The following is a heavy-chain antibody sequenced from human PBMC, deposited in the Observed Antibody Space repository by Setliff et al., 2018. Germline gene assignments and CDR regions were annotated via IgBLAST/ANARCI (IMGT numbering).Heavy chain of an antibody. V-gene: IGHV4-59*01. J-gene: IGHJ4*02. CDR1: GGSISSYY. CDR2: MYYSGST. Sequence: ETLSLTCTVSGGSISSYYWSWIRQPPGKGLEWIGYMYYSGSTNYNPSLKSRVTISVDTSKNQFSLKLSSVTAADTAVYYCAGSTYYYGSGTYSASDYWGQGTLVTVSS. D-gene: IGHD3-10*01. CDR3: AGSTYYYGSGTYSASDY.